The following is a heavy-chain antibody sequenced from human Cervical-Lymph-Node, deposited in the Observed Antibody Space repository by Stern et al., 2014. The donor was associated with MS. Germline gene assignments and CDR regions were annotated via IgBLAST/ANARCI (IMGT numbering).Heavy chain of an antibody. D-gene: IGHD5-24*01. CDR3: TRGPMASFDF. V-gene: IGHV7-4-1*02. Sequence: QVHLVESGSELRKPGASVKVSCKASGYPFTSEAMNWVRQAPGQDFEWMGWINTDTGNPTYAQGFAGRFVFSLDASVSTAYLQIRDLKAEDTAVYYCTRGPMASFDFWGQGTLVTVSS. CDR2: INTDTGNP. J-gene: IGHJ4*02. CDR1: GYPFTSEA.